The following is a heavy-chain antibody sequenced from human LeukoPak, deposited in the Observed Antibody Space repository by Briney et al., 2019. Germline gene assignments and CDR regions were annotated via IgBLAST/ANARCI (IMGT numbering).Heavy chain of an antibody. CDR3: ISSISGGSGQLGY. CDR2: INGGTT. J-gene: IGHJ4*02. V-gene: IGHV3-15*01. D-gene: IGHD3-10*01. CDR1: GFTFSNFW. Sequence: GGSLRLSCTASGFTFSNFWMGWVRQAPGKGLEWVGRINGGTTDYAAPVKGRFTISRDDSKNTLYMQMNSLKTEDTAVYYCISSISGGSGQLGYWGQGTLVTVSS.